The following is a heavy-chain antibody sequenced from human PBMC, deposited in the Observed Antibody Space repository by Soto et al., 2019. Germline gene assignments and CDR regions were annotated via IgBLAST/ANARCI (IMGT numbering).Heavy chain of an antibody. CDR3: ARRGYCSSTSCYDDAFDI. D-gene: IGHD2-2*01. V-gene: IGHV5-51*01. J-gene: IGHJ3*02. CDR1: GYSFTSYW. Sequence: GESLKISCKGSGYSFTSYWIGWVRQMPGKGLEWMGIIYPGDSDTRYSPSFQGQVTISADKSISTAYLQWSSLKASDTAMYYCARRGYCSSTSCYDDAFDIWGQGTMVTVSS. CDR2: IYPGDSDT.